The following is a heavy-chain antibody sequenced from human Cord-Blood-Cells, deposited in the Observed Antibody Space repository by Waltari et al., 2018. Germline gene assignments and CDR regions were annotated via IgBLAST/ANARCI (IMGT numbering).Heavy chain of an antibody. CDR2: IIPILGIA. CDR1: GGTFSSYT. D-gene: IGHD5-12*01. CDR3: ARDVEMATMRAFDY. V-gene: IGHV1-69*02. J-gene: IGHJ4*02. Sequence: QVQLVQSGAEVKKPGSSVKVSCKSSGGTFSSYTISWVRQAPGQGLEWMGRIIPILGIANFAKKFKGRVTLTAEKSTSKAYMALSSLRSGDTAVYYCARDVEMATMRAFDYWGQGTLVTVSS.